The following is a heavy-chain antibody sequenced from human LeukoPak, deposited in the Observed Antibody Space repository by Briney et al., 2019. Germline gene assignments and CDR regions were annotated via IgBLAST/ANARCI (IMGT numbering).Heavy chain of an antibody. V-gene: IGHV4-59*01. CDR3: ARDKLSFGSRYNWFDP. D-gene: IGHD3-16*01. Sequence: SETLSLTCTVSGGSISSYYWSWFRQPPGKGLEWIGYIYYSGSTNYNPSLKSRVTISVDTSKNQFSLKLSSVTAADTAVYYCARDKLSFGSRYNWFDPWGQGSLVTVSS. CDR1: GGSISSYY. J-gene: IGHJ5*02. CDR2: IYYSGST.